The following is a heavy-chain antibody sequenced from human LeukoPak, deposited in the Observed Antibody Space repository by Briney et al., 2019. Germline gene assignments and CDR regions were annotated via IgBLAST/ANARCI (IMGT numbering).Heavy chain of an antibody. CDR1: GFTFSTYW. V-gene: IGHV3-74*01. Sequence: GGSLRLSCAASGFTFSTYWTHWVRQAPGKGLVWVSLIKTDGSSTTYADSVKGRFTVSRDNAKNTLYLQMNSLRDEDTAVYYCARGYYTIGDYWGQGTLVTVSS. J-gene: IGHJ4*02. D-gene: IGHD3-3*01. CDR3: ARGYYTIGDY. CDR2: IKTDGSST.